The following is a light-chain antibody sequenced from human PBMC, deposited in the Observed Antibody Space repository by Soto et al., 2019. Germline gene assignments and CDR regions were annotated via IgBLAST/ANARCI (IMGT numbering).Light chain of an antibody. CDR3: SSYTSSSTLV. Sequence: QSALTQPASVSGSPGQSITISCTGTSNDVGGYNYVSWYQQHPGKAPKLMIYEVSNRPSGVSNRFSGSKSGNTVSLTISGLQAEDEADYYCSSYTSSSTLVFGGGTKLTVL. J-gene: IGLJ3*02. V-gene: IGLV2-14*01. CDR1: SNDVGGYNY. CDR2: EVS.